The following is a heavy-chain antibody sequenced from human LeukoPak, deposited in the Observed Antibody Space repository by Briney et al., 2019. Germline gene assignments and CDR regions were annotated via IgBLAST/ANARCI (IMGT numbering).Heavy chain of an antibody. CDR3: AKDGNQEPLDY. Sequence: GGSLRLSCAASGFTFDDYAMHWVRQAPGKGLEWVSLISGDGGSTYYADSVKGRFTISRDNSKNSLYLQMNSLGTEDTALYCCAKDGNQEPLDYWGQGTLVTVSS. V-gene: IGHV3-43*02. CDR2: ISGDGGST. D-gene: IGHD1-14*01. CDR1: GFTFDDYA. J-gene: IGHJ4*02.